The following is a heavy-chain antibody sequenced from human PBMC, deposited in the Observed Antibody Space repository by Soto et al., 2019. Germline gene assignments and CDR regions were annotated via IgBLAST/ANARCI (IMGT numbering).Heavy chain of an antibody. Sequence: PSETLSLTCAVYGGSFSCYYWSWIRQPPGKGLEWIGEINHSGGTNYNPSLKSRVTISVDTSKNQFSLKLSSVTAADTAVYYCASYSTGSTVGAFDIWGQGTMVTVSS. V-gene: IGHV4-34*01. CDR3: ASYSTGSTVGAFDI. CDR2: INHSGGT. D-gene: IGHD2-15*01. J-gene: IGHJ3*02. CDR1: GGSFSCYY.